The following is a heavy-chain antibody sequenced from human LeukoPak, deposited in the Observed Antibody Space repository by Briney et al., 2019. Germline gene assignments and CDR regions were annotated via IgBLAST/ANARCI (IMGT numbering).Heavy chain of an antibody. CDR1: EFTFSSYG. Sequence: PGGSLRLSCAASEFTFSSYGMHWVRQAPGKGLEWVGFISYDGSNEYYGDSVKGRFTISRDNSKNTLYLQMNSLRAEDTAVYYCAKNPCSSSSCHGGTFDYWGQGTLVTVSS. CDR3: AKNPCSSSSCHGGTFDY. CDR2: ISYDGSNE. D-gene: IGHD2-2*01. J-gene: IGHJ4*02. V-gene: IGHV3-30*18.